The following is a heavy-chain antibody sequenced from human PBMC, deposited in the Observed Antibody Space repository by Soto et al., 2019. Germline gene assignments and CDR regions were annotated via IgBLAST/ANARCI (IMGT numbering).Heavy chain of an antibody. V-gene: IGHV3-21*01. CDR3: AREPEGIAAAIDY. CDR2: ISSSGSFI. D-gene: IGHD6-13*01. Sequence: EVQLEESGGGLVKPGGSLRLSCAASVFNFRTYGMNWVRRAPGGGLEWVASISSSGSFIFYADSVKGRFTISRDNAEKSLYLQMNSLRAEDTALYYCAREPEGIAAAIDYWGQGTLVTVSS. J-gene: IGHJ4*02. CDR1: VFNFRTYG.